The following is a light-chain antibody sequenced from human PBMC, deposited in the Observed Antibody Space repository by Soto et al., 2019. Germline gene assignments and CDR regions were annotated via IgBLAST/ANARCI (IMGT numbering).Light chain of an antibody. V-gene: IGKV3-11*01. CDR1: QSVSSY. Sequence: EIVLTQSPATLSLSPGERATLSCRASQSVSSYLAWYQQKPGQAPRLLIYDASNRATGIPARFSGSGSGTDFTLTISSLEPEDFAVYYCHQYYSTPRTFGQGTRVEIK. J-gene: IGKJ1*01. CDR3: HQYYSTPRT. CDR2: DAS.